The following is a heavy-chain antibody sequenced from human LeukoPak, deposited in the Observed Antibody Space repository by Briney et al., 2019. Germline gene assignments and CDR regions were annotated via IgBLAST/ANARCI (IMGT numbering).Heavy chain of an antibody. J-gene: IGHJ4*02. V-gene: IGHV4-59*01. CDR3: ARVRNRRDGYKHFDY. CDR1: GGSISSYY. D-gene: IGHD5-24*01. CDR2: IYYSGST. Sequence: PSETLSLTCTVSGGSISSYYWSWIRQPPGKGLEWIGYIYYSGSTNYNPSLKSRVTISVDTSKNQFSLKLSSVTAADTAVYYCARVRNRRDGYKHFDYWGQGTLVTVSS.